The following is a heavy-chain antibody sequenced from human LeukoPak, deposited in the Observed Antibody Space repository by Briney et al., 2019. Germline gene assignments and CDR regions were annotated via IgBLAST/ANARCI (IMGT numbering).Heavy chain of an antibody. V-gene: IGHV4-39*07. CDR2: IYYSGST. CDR3: AKSNSYGLIDI. D-gene: IGHD3-16*01. Sequence: PSETLSLTCTVSGGSISSSSYYWGWIRQPPGKGLEWIGSIYYSGSTYYSPSLKSRVTISLDTSRSQFSLKLNSVTAADTAVYYCAKSNSYGLIDIWGQGTMVTVSS. CDR1: GGSISSSSYY. J-gene: IGHJ3*02.